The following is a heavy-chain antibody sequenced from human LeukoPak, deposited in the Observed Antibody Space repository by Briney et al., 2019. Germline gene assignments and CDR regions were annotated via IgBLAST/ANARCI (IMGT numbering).Heavy chain of an antibody. CDR1: GGSISSGGYS. J-gene: IGHJ4*02. CDR3: ARENGDYYDSSGYYYTGYFDY. Sequence: KTSETLSLTCAVSGGSISSGGYSWSWIRQPPGKGLEWIGYIYHSGSTYYNPSLKSRVTISVDASKNQFSLKLSSVTAADTAVYYCARENGDYYDSSGYYYTGYFDYWGQGTLVTVSS. D-gene: IGHD3-22*01. V-gene: IGHV4-30-2*05. CDR2: IYHSGST.